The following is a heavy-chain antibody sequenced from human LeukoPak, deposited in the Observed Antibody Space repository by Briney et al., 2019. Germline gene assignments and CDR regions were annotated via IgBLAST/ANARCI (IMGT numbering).Heavy chain of an antibody. V-gene: IGHV1-46*01. Sequence: ASVKVSCKASGYTFTSYYMHWVRQAPGQGLEWMGIINPSGGRTSYAQKFQGRVTMTRDMSTSTVYMELSSLRSEDTAVYYCARDPSGVVTDYYFDYWGQGTLVTVSS. J-gene: IGHJ4*02. D-gene: IGHD3-3*01. CDR1: GYTFTSYY. CDR2: INPSGGRT. CDR3: ARDPSGVVTDYYFDY.